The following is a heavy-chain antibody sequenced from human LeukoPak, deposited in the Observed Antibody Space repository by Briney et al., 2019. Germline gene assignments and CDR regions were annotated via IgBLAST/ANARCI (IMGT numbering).Heavy chain of an antibody. CDR1: GFTFSSYW. CDR2: IKQDGSEK. J-gene: IGHJ6*03. V-gene: IGHV3-7*01. D-gene: IGHD6-19*01. Sequence: PGGSLRLSCAASGFTFSSYWMSWVRQAPGRRLEWVANIKQDGSEKYYVDSVKGRFTISRDNAKNSLYLQMNSLRAEDTAVYYCARDQWYDYYYYMDVWGKGTTVTVSS. CDR3: ARDQWYDYYYYMDV.